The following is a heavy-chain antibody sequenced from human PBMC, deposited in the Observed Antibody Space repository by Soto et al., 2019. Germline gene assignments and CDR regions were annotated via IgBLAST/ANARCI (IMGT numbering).Heavy chain of an antibody. D-gene: IGHD6-19*01. V-gene: IGHV3-7*03. CDR1: GFAFGSYW. CDR3: ARGSLYSSVWLNWFDP. CDR2: INQGGSET. Sequence: LRLSCGASGFAFGSYWMGWVRQAPVKGLEWVAYINQGGSETYYVDSVRGRFTVSRDNARNSLDLQMNSLRADDTAVYYCARGSLYSSVWLNWFDPWGRGTLVTVSS. J-gene: IGHJ5*02.